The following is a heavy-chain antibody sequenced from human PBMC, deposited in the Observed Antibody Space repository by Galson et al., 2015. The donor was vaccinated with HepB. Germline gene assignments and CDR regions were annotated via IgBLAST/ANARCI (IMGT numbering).Heavy chain of an antibody. CDR1: GFTFSSYG. CDR3: ARDRPIHDGAFDI. Sequence: SLRLSCAASGFTFSSYGMHWVRQAPGKGLEWVAVIWYDGSNKYYADSVKGRFTISRDNSKNTLYLQMNSLRAEDTAVYYCARDRPIHDGAFDIWGQGTMVTVSS. CDR2: IWYDGSNK. D-gene: IGHD2-2*02. J-gene: IGHJ3*02. V-gene: IGHV3-33*08.